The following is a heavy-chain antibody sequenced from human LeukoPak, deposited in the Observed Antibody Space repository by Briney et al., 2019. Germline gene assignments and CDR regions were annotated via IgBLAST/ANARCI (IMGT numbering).Heavy chain of an antibody. CDR1: GFTFSSYA. D-gene: IGHD4-17*01. Sequence: GGSLRLSCAASGFTFSSYAMSWVRQAPGKGLEWVSATSGSGGSTYYADSVKGRFTISRDNSKNTLYLQMNSLRAEDTAVYYCAKSPLDYGDYYDYWGQGTLVTVSS. CDR3: AKSPLDYGDYYDY. V-gene: IGHV3-23*01. J-gene: IGHJ4*02. CDR2: TSGSGGST.